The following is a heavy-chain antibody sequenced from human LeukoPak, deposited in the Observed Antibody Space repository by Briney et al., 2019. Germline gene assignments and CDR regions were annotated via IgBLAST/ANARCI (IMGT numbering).Heavy chain of an antibody. CDR2: IYKDGRT. D-gene: IGHD3-3*01. V-gene: IGHV3-53*05. J-gene: IGHJ6*02. CDR3: ARGGRYDFWSGYGPDGMDV. Sequence: GGSLRLSCAASGFVVSTNYMTWVRQPPGKGLEWVSVIYKDGRTFYTDSVKGRFTISRDNSKNTLSLQMNSLRAEDTAVYYCARGGRYDFWSGYGPDGMDVWGQGTTVTVSS. CDR1: GFVVSTNY.